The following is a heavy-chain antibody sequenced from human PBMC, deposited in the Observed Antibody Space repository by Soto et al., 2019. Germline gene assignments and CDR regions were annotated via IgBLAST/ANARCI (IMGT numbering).Heavy chain of an antibody. Sequence: SGPTLVNPTQTLTLTCTFSGFSLSTSGMCVSWIRRPPGKALEWLALIDWDDDKYYSTSLKTRLTISKDTSKNQVVLTMTNMDPVDTATYYCARYYYDSSGSRAPLDYWGQGTLVTVSS. CDR1: GFSLSTSGMC. CDR2: IDWDDDK. V-gene: IGHV2-70*01. D-gene: IGHD3-22*01. J-gene: IGHJ4*02. CDR3: ARYYYDSSGSRAPLDY.